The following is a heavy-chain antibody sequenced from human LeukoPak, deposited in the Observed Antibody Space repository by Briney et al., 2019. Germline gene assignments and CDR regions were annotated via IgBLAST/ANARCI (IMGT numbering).Heavy chain of an antibody. CDR2: IYYSGST. D-gene: IGHD1-7*01. J-gene: IGHJ4*02. CDR3: ARVGSITGTTYFGY. Sequence: SETLSLTCTVSDGSISSYYWSWIRQPPGKGLEWLGYIYYSGSTNYNPSLKSRVTISVDTSKSQFSLKLSSVTAADTAVYYCARVGSITGTTYFGYWGQGTLVTVSS. V-gene: IGHV4-59*01. CDR1: DGSISSYY.